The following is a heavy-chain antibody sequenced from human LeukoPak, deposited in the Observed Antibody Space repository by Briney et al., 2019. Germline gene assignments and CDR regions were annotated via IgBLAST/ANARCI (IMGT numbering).Heavy chain of an antibody. CDR1: GFTFDDYA. CDR2: ISWNSGSI. V-gene: IGHV3-9*01. J-gene: IGHJ6*02. CDR3: AKDSSGSYYYYGMDV. Sequence: GGSLRLSCAASGFTFDDYAMHWVRQAPGKGLEWVSGISWNSGSIGYADSVKGRFTISRDNAKNSLYLQMNSLRAEGTALYYCAKDSSGSYYYYGMDVWGQGTTVTVSS. D-gene: IGHD1-26*01.